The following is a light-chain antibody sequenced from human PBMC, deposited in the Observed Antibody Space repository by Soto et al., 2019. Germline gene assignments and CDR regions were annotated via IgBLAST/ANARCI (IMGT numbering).Light chain of an antibody. Sequence: EVVMTQSPATLSVSPGERVTLSCRASQTVSTNLAWYQQKPGQAPRLLIYSASTVATGIPVRFAGSGSGAEFTLTISSLQSEDFAVYYCQQYNKWPLTFGGGTKVEIK. CDR1: QTVSTN. CDR3: QQYNKWPLT. V-gene: IGKV3-15*01. CDR2: SAS. J-gene: IGKJ4*01.